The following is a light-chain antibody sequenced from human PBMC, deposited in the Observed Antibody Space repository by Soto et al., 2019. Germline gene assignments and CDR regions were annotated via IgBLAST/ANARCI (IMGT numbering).Light chain of an antibody. V-gene: IGKV3-15*01. CDR1: QSVSSN. J-gene: IGKJ1*01. CDR2: GAS. CDR3: QQYNNWWT. Sequence: EIVMTRSPATLSVSPGERATLSCRASQSVSSNLAWYQQKPGQAPRILIYGASTRATGIPARFSGSGSGTEFTLTISSLHSEDFAVYYCQQYNNWWTLGQGTKVDIK.